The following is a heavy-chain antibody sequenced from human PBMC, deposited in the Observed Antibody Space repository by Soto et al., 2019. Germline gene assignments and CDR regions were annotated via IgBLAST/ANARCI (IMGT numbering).Heavy chain of an antibody. CDR2: IHYSGSA. D-gene: IGHD5-18*01. J-gene: IGHJ4*02. CDR1: GGSISSHY. V-gene: IGHV4-59*11. Sequence: SETLSLTCTVSGGSISSHYWSWIRKPPGKGLEWIGNIHYSGSANYNPSLQSRVTISVDTSKNQFSLKLSSVTAADTAVYYCARSGYSYGPNPLLYWGQGTLVTVSS. CDR3: ARSGYSYGPNPLLY.